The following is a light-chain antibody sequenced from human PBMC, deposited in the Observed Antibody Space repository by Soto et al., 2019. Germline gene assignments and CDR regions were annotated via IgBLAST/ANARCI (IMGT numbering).Light chain of an antibody. CDR2: GAS. CDR1: QTVSNTY. J-gene: IGKJ4*01. Sequence: EIVLTQFPGALSLSPGERVTLSCRASQTVSNTYLAWYQQKSGQAPKLLIYGASNRATGIPDRFSGSGSGTDFTLTISRLEPEDFAVYYCQQYGALPPTFGGGTEVEIK. V-gene: IGKV3-20*01. CDR3: QQYGALPPT.